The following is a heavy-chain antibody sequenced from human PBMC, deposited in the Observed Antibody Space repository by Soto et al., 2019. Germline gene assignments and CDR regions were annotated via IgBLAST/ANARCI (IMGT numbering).Heavy chain of an antibody. J-gene: IGHJ4*02. Sequence: GGSLRLSCVASGFTVSSNDMSWVRQAPGKGLEWVSVIHSVGSTYYADSVKGRFTISRDNSKNTLYLQMNSLRAEDTAVYYCARSHSSSWSYFDYWSQRTLVTVSS. CDR3: ARSHSSSWSYFDY. CDR2: IHSVGST. CDR1: GFTVSSND. V-gene: IGHV3-66*01. D-gene: IGHD6-13*01.